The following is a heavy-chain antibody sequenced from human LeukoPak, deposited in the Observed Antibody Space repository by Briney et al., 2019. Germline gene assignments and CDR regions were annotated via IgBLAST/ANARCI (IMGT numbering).Heavy chain of an antibody. J-gene: IGHJ3*02. D-gene: IGHD3-22*01. CDR1: GGSFISHG. CDR2: IIPIFDTP. CDR3: ARVYNYDSSAHDDALDI. V-gene: IGHV1-69*05. Sequence: GASVKVSCKTSGGSFISHGISWVRQAPGQGLEWMAGIIPIFDTPNYAQTFQDSLTITTDDFTNTVYLELSSLRSEDTAVYYCARVYNYDSSAHDDALDIWRQGTRVTVCS.